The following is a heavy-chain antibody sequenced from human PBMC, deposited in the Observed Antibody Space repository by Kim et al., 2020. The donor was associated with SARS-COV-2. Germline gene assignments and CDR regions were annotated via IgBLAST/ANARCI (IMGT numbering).Heavy chain of an antibody. V-gene: IGHV3-30*03. D-gene: IGHD3-16*01. Sequence: GSLRLSCAASGFTFSSYGMHWVRQAPGKGLEWVAVISYDGSNKYYADSVKGRFTISRDNSKNTLYLQMNSLRAEDTAVYYCLGAWADGPRQGAFDIWGQGTMVTVSS. CDR2: ISYDGSNK. J-gene: IGHJ3*02. CDR1: GFTFSSYG. CDR3: LGAWADGPRQGAFDI.